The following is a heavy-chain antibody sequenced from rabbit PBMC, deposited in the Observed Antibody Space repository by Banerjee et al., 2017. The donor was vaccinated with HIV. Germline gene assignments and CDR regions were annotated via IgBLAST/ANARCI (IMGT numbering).Heavy chain of an antibody. Sequence: QEQLEESGGGLVQPEGSLTLTCTASGFDLSRYYYMCWVRQAPGKGLEWIACIYAGSSDSTYYASWAKGRFTISKTSSTTVALQMTSLTAADTATYFCARDLAGAIGWNFNLWGPGTLVTVS. CDR1: GFDLSRYYY. V-gene: IGHV1S45*01. CDR3: ARDLAGAIGWNFNL. D-gene: IGHD4-1*01. J-gene: IGHJ4*01. CDR2: IYAGSSDST.